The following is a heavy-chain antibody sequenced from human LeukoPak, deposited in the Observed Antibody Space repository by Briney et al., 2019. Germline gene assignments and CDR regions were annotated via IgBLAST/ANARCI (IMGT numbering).Heavy chain of an antibody. D-gene: IGHD6-19*01. V-gene: IGHV4-59*01. J-gene: IGHJ4*02. CDR3: ARFISVAGTGNFDY. CDR2: IYYGGST. Sequence: PSETLSLTCTVSGGSISSYYWRWIRPPPGKGREWVGYIYYGGSTNYNPSLKSRVIISVDTSKIQFSLKLSSVTAAHTAVYYCARFISVAGTGNFDYWGQGTLVTVSS. CDR1: GGSISSYY.